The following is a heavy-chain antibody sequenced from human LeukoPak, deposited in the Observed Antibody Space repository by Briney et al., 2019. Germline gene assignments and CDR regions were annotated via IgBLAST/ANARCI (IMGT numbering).Heavy chain of an antibody. J-gene: IGHJ4*02. CDR1: GGSISSSSYY. D-gene: IGHD5-24*01. V-gene: IGHV4-39*01. Sequence: PSEALSLTCTVSGGSISSSSYYWGWIRQPPGKGLEWIGSIYYSGSTYYNPSLKSRVTISVDTSKNQFSLKLSSVTAADTAVYYCARLRDGYNYFDYWGQGTLATVSS. CDR3: ARLRDGYNYFDY. CDR2: IYYSGST.